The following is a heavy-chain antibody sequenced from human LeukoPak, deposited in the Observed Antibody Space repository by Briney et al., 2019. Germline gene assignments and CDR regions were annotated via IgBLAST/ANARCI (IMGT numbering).Heavy chain of an antibody. CDR3: ARAVTMIRGVYGQNWFDP. J-gene: IGHJ5*02. Sequence: SETLSLTCTVSGGSISSSSYYWGWIRQPPGKGLEWIGSIYYSGSTYYNPSLKSRVTISVDTSKNQFSLKLSSVTAADTAVYYCARAVTMIRGVYGQNWFDPWGHGALVTVSS. V-gene: IGHV4-39*07. CDR1: GGSISSSSYY. D-gene: IGHD3-10*01. CDR2: IYYSGST.